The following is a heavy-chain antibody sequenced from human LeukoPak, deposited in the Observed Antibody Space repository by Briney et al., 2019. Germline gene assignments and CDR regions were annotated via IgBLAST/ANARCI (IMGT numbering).Heavy chain of an antibody. CDR3: ARYIETPRRDLDY. V-gene: IGHV3-7*01. D-gene: IGHD4-23*01. Sequence: GGSLRLSCAASGFTLSSYWMSWVRQAPGKGLEWAARIKQDGSEKHYVDSVKGRFTISRDNAKNSVYLQMNTLRAEDTAVYYCARYIETPRRDLDYWGQGTLVTVSS. CDR2: IKQDGSEK. J-gene: IGHJ4*02. CDR1: GFTLSSYW.